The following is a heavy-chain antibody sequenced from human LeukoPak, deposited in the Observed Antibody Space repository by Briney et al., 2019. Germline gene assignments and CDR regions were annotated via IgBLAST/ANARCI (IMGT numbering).Heavy chain of an antibody. CDR2: ISGSGGST. V-gene: IGHV3-23*01. Sequence: GGSLRLSCAVSGLTFSIYAMSWVRQAPGKGLEWVSAISGSGGSTYYADSVKGRFTISRDNSKNTLYLQMNSLRAEDTAVYYCAKPGYSSGWSWDRYTGGYYFDYWGQGTLVTVSS. CDR3: AKPGYSSGWSWDRYTGGYYFDY. D-gene: IGHD6-19*01. CDR1: GLTFSIYA. J-gene: IGHJ4*02.